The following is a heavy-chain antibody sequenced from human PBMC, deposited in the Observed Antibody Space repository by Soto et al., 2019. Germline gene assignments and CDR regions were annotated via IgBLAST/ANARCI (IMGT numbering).Heavy chain of an antibody. Sequence: GASVKVSCKASGYTFTNYYLHWVRQAPGQGPEWVGMINPSARSASYAQKLRGRLTMDRDTSTTTVYMELSRLTSEDTAVYYCARDNSAANGVLDHWGLGTLVTVSS. CDR1: GYTFTNYY. CDR2: INPSARSA. D-gene: IGHD1-1*01. V-gene: IGHV1-46*04. J-gene: IGHJ4*02. CDR3: ARDNSAANGVLDH.